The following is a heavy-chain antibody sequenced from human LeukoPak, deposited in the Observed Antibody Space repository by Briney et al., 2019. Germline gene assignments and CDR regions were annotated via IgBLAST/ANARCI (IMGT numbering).Heavy chain of an antibody. CDR2: INHSGST. Sequence: SETLTLTCAVYGGSFSGYYWSWIRQPPGKGLEWIGEINHSGSTYHNPSLKSRVTTSIDTSKNQFSLKLTSVTAADTALYYCARVGGGFYDSSGYLPGAFDIWGQGTMVTVSS. J-gene: IGHJ3*02. D-gene: IGHD3-22*01. CDR1: GGSFSGYY. V-gene: IGHV4-34*01. CDR3: ARVGGGFYDSSGYLPGAFDI.